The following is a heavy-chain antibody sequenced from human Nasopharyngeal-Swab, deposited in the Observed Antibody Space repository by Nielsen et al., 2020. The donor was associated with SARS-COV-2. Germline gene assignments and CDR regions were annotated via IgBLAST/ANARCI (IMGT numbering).Heavy chain of an antibody. CDR3: AKAPRVNDPVDY. D-gene: IGHD2-21*01. V-gene: IGHV3-11*05. CDR2: ISPSSSDT. Sequence: GESLKISCAASGFTFSDHYMTWIRQAPGKGLEWVLYISPSSSDTNYADSVKGRFTISRDNAKNSLYLQMNSLRAEDTAAYYCAKAPRVNDPVDYWGQGTLVTVSS. CDR1: GFTFSDHY. J-gene: IGHJ4*02.